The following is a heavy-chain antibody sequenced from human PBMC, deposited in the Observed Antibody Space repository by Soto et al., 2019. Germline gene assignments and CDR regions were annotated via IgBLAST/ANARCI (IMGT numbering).Heavy chain of an antibody. CDR2: ISYDGSNK. CDR1: GFTFSSYG. V-gene: IGHV3-30*18. CDR3: AKDALYSSRLWLTTVTTWTGPPDY. D-gene: IGHD4-17*01. J-gene: IGHJ4*02. Sequence: GGSLRLSCAASGFTFSSYGMHWVRQAPGKGLEWVAVISYDGSNKYYADSVKGRFTISRDNSKNTLYLQMNSLRAEDTAVYYCAKDALYSSRLWLTTVTTWTGPPDYWGQGTLVTVSS.